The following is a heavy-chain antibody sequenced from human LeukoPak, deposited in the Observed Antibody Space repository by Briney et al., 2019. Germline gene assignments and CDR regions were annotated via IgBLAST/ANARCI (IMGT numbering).Heavy chain of an antibody. V-gene: IGHV1-2*02. J-gene: IGHJ4*02. CDR1: GYTFTGYY. CDR2: INPNSGGT. D-gene: IGHD3-10*01. Sequence: ASVKVSCKASGYTFTGYYMHWVRQAPGQGLGWMGWINPNSGGTNYAQKFQGRVTMTRDTSISTAYMELSRLRSDDTAVYYCARGSYYYGSGSYLRFDYWGQGTLVTVSS. CDR3: ARGSYYYGSGSYLRFDY.